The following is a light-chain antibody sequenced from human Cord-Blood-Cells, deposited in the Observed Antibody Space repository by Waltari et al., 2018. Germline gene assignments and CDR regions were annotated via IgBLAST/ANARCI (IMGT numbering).Light chain of an antibody. J-gene: IGLJ3*02. CDR1: SSAVGGDNY. V-gene: IGLV2-8*01. Sequence: QSALTQPPSASGSPGQSVTISCTGTSSAVGGDNYFPWYQQHPGKAPKLMIYEVSKRPSGVPDRFSGSKSGNTASLTVSGLQAEDEADYYCSSYAGSNKVFGGGTKLTVL. CDR2: EVS. CDR3: SSYAGSNKV.